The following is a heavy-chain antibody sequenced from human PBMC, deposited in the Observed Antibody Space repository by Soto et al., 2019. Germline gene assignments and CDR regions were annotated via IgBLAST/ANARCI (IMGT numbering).Heavy chain of an antibody. CDR1: GGSISSYY. D-gene: IGHD2-15*01. J-gene: IGHJ4*02. CDR3: ASLLGYCSGGTCWDFDY. CDR2: IYYSGST. V-gene: IGHV4-59*01. Sequence: SETLSLTCTVSGGSISSYYWSWIRQPPGKGLEWIGYIYYSGSTNYNPSLMSRVTISVDTSKNQFSLKLSSVTAADTAVYYCASLLGYCSGGTCWDFDYWCQGTLVTVSS.